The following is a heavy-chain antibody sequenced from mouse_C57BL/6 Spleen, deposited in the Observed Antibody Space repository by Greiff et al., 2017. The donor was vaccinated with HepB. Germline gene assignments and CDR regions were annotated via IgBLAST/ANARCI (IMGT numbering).Heavy chain of an antibody. V-gene: IGHV2-2*01. CDR1: GFSLTSYG. CDR2: IWSGGST. CDR3: ARGRNGYYVKAMDY. J-gene: IGHJ4*01. D-gene: IGHD2-3*01. Sequence: VMLVESGPGLVQPSQSLSITCTVSGFSLTSYGVHWVRQSPGKGLEWLGVIWSGGSTDYNAAFISRLSISKDNSKCQVFFKMNSLQADETAIYYCARGRNGYYVKAMDYWGQGTSVTVSS.